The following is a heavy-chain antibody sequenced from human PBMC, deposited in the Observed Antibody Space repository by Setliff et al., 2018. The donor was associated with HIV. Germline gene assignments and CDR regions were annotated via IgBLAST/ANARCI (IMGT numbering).Heavy chain of an antibody. D-gene: IGHD3-22*01. J-gene: IGHJ5*02. CDR3: ARGNNGYYYDSSGDPDWFDP. Sequence: KASETLSLTCTVSGGSISSYYWSWIRQPPGKGLEWIGYIYTSGSTNYNPSLKSRVTISVDTSKNQFSLKLSSVTAADTAVYYCARGNNGYYYDSSGDPDWFDPWGQGILVTVSS. CDR2: IYTSGST. V-gene: IGHV4-4*08. CDR1: GGSISSYY.